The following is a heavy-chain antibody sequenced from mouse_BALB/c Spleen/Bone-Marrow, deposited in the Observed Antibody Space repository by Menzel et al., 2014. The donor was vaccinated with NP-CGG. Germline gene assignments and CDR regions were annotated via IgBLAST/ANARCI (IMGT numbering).Heavy chain of an antibody. CDR1: GYSFTSYW. CDR2: IDPSDSET. V-gene: IGHV1S126*01. Sequence: VQVVESGPQVVRPGASVKISCKASGYSFTSYWMHWVKQRPGQGLEWIGMIDPSDSETRLNQKFKDKATLTVDKSSSTAYMQLSSPTSEDSAVYYCARVGLRLPYYFDYWGQGTPLTVSS. J-gene: IGHJ2*01. D-gene: IGHD1-2*01. CDR3: ARVGLRLPYYFDY.